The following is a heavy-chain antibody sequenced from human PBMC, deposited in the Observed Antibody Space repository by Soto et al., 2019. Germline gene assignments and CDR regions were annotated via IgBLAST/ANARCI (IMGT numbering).Heavy chain of an antibody. V-gene: IGHV3-74*01. CDR3: AREENVGFNWFDP. CDR2: INSDESST. J-gene: IGHJ5*02. Sequence: PGGSLRLSCAASGFTFSNSWMHWVRQAPGKGLVWVSRINSDESSTTYADSVKGRFTISRDNAKNTLYLQMNSLRDEDTAVYYCAREENVGFNWFDPWGQGTLVTVSS. CDR1: GFTFSNSW.